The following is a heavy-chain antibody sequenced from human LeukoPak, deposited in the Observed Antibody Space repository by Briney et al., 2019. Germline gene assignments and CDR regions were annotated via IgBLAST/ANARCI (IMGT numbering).Heavy chain of an antibody. CDR1: GYTFTGYY. Sequence: ASVKVSCKASGYTFTGYYMHWVRQAPGQGLEWMGWINPNSVGTNYAQKFQGRVTMTRDTSISTAYMELSRLRSDDTAVYYCARVSGWELRNWFDPWGQGTLVTVSS. D-gene: IGHD1-26*01. CDR3: ARVSGWELRNWFDP. CDR2: INPNSVGT. J-gene: IGHJ5*02. V-gene: IGHV1-2*02.